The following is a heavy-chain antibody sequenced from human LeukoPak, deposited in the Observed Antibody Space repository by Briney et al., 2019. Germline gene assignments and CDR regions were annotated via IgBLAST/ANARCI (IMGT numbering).Heavy chain of an antibody. CDR2: ISYDGSNK. CDR3: ARDYTLRFQAYYFDY. J-gene: IGHJ4*02. D-gene: IGHD3-3*01. CDR1: GFTFSSYA. V-gene: IGHV3-30-3*01. Sequence: GGSLRLSCAASGFTFSSYAMYWVRKAPGKGREWVAVISYDGSNKYYADSVKGRFTISRDNFKNTLYLQMNSLRAEDTAVYYCARDYTLRFQAYYFDYWGQGTLVTVSS.